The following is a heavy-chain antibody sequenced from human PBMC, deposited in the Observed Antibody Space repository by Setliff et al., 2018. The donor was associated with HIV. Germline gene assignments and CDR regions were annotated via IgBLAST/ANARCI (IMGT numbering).Heavy chain of an antibody. V-gene: IGHV4-39*01. J-gene: IGHJ4*02. Sequence: LTCTVPGGSINRSNYYWGWIRQPPGKGLEWIGTISYTGSTYYDPSLKSRVTISLDTSKNQFFLKLSSVTAPDTAIYYCARQTWEYYDTLTGYYRSPKNFDSWGQ. CDR2: ISYTGST. CDR1: GGSINRSNYY. CDR3: ARQTWEYYDTLTGYYRSPKNFDS. D-gene: IGHD3-9*01.